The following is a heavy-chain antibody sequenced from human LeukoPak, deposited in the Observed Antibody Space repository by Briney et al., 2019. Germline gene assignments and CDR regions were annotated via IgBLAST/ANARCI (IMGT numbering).Heavy chain of an antibody. Sequence: GGSLRLSCAASGFTFSDYYMSWIRQAPGKGLEWVSAVSGSGYSTYYLDSVEGRFTISRDNSKSTLYLQMNSLRAEDTAVYYCAREKGRSSWPFDSWGQGTLVTVSA. D-gene: IGHD2-2*01. CDR1: GFTFSDYY. CDR2: VSGSGYST. V-gene: IGHV3-23*01. CDR3: AREKGRSSWPFDS. J-gene: IGHJ4*02.